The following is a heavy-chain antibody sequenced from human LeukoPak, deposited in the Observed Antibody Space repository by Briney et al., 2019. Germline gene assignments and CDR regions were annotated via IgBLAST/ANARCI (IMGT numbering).Heavy chain of an antibody. V-gene: IGHV4-39*01. CDR2: IYHSGST. D-gene: IGHD4-17*01. Sequence: PSETLSLTCTVSGGSISSSSYYWGWIRQPPGKGLEWIGSIYHSGSTHYNPSLKSRLTIFVDTSKNQFSLKVNSVTAADTAVYYCARNGTVTVSGTKFNYFDYWGQGTLVTVSS. CDR3: ARNGTVTVSGTKFNYFDY. CDR1: GGSISSSSYY. J-gene: IGHJ4*02.